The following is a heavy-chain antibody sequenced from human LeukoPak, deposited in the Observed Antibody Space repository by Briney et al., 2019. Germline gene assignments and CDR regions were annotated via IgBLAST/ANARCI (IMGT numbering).Heavy chain of an antibody. CDR2: IYSSGST. V-gene: IGHV4-59*13. Sequence: SETLSLTCIVSGGSLSSYYWSWLRQPPGRGLEWIGYIYSSGSTKYSPSLKSRVAISLDASKNDFSLRLSSVSAADTAVYYCARDRGYGGIFDYWGQGTLVTVYS. J-gene: IGHJ4*02. D-gene: IGHD4-23*01. CDR1: GGSLSSYY. CDR3: ARDRGYGGIFDY.